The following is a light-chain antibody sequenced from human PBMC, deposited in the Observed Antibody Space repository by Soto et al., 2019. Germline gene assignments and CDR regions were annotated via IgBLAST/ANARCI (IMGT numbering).Light chain of an antibody. CDR3: QQYGSSSPWT. CDR1: QSVSSSY. Sequence: ELGLTQSPCTLSLSPGERATLSCRASQSVSSSYLAWYQQKPGQAPRLLIYGASSRATGIPDRFSGSGSVTDFTLTISRLEPEDFAVQYCQQYGSSSPWTFGQGTKV. V-gene: IGKV3-20*01. J-gene: IGKJ1*01. CDR2: GAS.